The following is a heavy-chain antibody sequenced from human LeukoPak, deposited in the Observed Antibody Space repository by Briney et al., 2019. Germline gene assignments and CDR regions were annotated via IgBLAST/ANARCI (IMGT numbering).Heavy chain of an antibody. V-gene: IGHV3-30*02. J-gene: IGHJ5*02. CDR2: IRNDGSKD. CDR3: VRGGSSSHNWFDP. CDR1: GFTFRDFG. D-gene: IGHD6-13*01. Sequence: GGSLRLSCAASGFTFRDFGMHWVRQAPGKGLEWVAFIRNDGSKDYYPDSVKGRFTISRDNSRTTLYLQMHSLRIEDTAVYYGVRGGSSSHNWFDPWGQGILVTVSS.